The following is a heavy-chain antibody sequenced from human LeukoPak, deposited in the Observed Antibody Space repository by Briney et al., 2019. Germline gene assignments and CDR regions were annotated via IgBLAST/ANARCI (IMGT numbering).Heavy chain of an antibody. Sequence: SETLSLTCTVSSGSITGYYWSWIRQPPGKGLEWIGYVYATGTTNYNPSLKTRATISIDTSKNQLSLTLTSVTAADTAVYYCARVGSGGAWYDFWGQGTLVSVSS. V-gene: IGHV4-59*01. J-gene: IGHJ4*02. CDR1: SGSITGYY. D-gene: IGHD6-19*01. CDR3: ARVGSGGAWYDF. CDR2: VYATGTT.